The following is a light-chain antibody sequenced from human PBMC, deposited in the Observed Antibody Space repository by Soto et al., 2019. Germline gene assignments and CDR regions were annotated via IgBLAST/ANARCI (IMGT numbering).Light chain of an antibody. Sequence: QSALTQPPSASGSPGQSVTISCTGTSSDVGGYNYVSWYQQHPGKAPKLMIYEVSKRPSGVPDRFSGSKSGNTASLTVSGLQADDEAEYYCSSYGGSNNLIFGGGTKLTVL. J-gene: IGLJ2*01. CDR1: SSDVGGYNY. CDR2: EVS. V-gene: IGLV2-8*01. CDR3: SSYGGSNNLI.